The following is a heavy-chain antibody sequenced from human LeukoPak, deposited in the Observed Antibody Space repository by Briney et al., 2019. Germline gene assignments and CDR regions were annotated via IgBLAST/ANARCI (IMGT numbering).Heavy chain of an antibody. CDR2: IYTSVST. D-gene: IGHD4-17*01. CDR3: ARAPLSDYGDYVMDY. J-gene: IGHJ4*02. CDR1: GGSISSYD. V-gene: IGHV4-4*07. Sequence: SETLSLTCTVSGGSISSYDWSWIRQPAGKGLEWIGRIYTSVSTNYNPSLNSRVTMSVDTSKNQFSLKLSSVTAADTAVYYCARAPLSDYGDYVMDYWGQGTLVTVSS.